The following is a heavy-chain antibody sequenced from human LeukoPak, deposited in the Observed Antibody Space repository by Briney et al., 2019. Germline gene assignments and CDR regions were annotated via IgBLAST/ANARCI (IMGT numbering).Heavy chain of an antibody. Sequence: SETLSLTCTVSGGSLYTYYWSWLRQPPGKGLEWIGYIYYSGNTHSNPSLKSRVTISVDMSKNQFSLKLSSVTAADTAVYYCARSNVVVPSITKGYYYYAMDVWGQGTTVTVSS. CDR2: IYYSGNT. J-gene: IGHJ6*02. CDR3: ARSNVVVPSITKGYYYYAMDV. V-gene: IGHV4-59*08. D-gene: IGHD2-2*01. CDR1: GGSLYTYY.